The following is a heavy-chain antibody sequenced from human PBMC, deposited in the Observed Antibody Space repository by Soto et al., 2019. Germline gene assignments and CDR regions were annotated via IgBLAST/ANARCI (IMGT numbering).Heavy chain of an antibody. CDR2: IRSKAYGGTT. CDR3: TRAAFYPHGPGAH. V-gene: IGHV3-49*03. J-gene: IGHJ4*02. D-gene: IGHD3-10*01. Sequence: PGGSLRLACTASGFTFGDYAMSWFRQAPGKGLEWVGFIRSKAYGGTTEYAASVKGRFTISRDDSKSIAYLQMNSLKTEDTAVYYCTRAAFYPHGPGAHWSQGTLVTVSS. CDR1: GFTFGDYA.